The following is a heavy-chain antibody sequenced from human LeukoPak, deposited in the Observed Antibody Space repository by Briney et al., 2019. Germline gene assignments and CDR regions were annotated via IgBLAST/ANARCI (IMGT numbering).Heavy chain of an antibody. CDR3: ARETVAVAGSGYYYYMDV. CDR1: GFTFSSYS. CDR2: IRSSSSYI. V-gene: IGHV3-21*01. Sequence: KSGGSLRLSCAASGFTFSSYSMNWVRQAPGKGLEWVSSIRSSSSYIYYADSVKGRFTISRDNAKNSLYLQMNSLRAEDTAVYYCARETVAVAGSGYYYYMDVWGKGTTVTVSS. J-gene: IGHJ6*03. D-gene: IGHD6-19*01.